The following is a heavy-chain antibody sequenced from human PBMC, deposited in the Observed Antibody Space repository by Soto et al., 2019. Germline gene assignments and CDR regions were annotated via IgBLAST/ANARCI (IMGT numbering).Heavy chain of an antibody. J-gene: IGHJ5*02. D-gene: IGHD3-3*01. CDR2: INPNSGGT. CDR3: ARDKYDFWSGTTKNWFDP. V-gene: IGHV1-2*04. CDR1: GYTFTGYY. Sequence: ASVKVSCKASGYTFTGYYMHWVRQAPGQGLEWMGWINPNSGGTNCAQKFQGWVTMTRDTSISTAYMELSRLRSDDTAVYYCARDKYDFWSGTTKNWFDPWGQGTLVTVSS.